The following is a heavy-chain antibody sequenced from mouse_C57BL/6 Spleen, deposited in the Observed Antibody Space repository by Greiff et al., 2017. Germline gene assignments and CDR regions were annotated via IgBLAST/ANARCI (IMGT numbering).Heavy chain of an antibody. Sequence: EVQLQQSGPELVKPGASVKISCKASGYSFTGYYMNWVKQSPEKSLEWIGEINPSTGGTTYNQKFKAKATLTVDKSSSTAYMQLKSLTSEDSAVYYCASNDYDKDYAMDYWGQGTSVTVSS. D-gene: IGHD2-4*01. V-gene: IGHV1-42*01. J-gene: IGHJ4*01. CDR1: GYSFTGYY. CDR3: ASNDYDKDYAMDY. CDR2: INPSTGGT.